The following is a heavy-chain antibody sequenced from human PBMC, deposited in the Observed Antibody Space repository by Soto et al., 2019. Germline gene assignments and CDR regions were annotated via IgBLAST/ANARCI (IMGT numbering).Heavy chain of an antibody. J-gene: IGHJ6*02. D-gene: IGHD1-26*01. Sequence: SVKVSCKASGGTFSSYAISWVRQAPGQGLEWMGGIIPIFGTANYAQKFQGRVTITADKSTSTAYVELSSLRSEDTAVYYCARGSGSYYHYYGMDVWGQGTTVTVSS. V-gene: IGHV1-69*06. CDR1: GGTFSSYA. CDR3: ARGSGSYYHYYGMDV. CDR2: IIPIFGTA.